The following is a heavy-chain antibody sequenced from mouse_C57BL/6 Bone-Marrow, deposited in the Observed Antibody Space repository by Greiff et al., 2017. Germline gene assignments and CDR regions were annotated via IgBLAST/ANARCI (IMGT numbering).Heavy chain of an antibody. D-gene: IGHD2-12*01. Sequence: GGGLVQPKGSLKLSCAASGFSFNTYAMNWVRQAPGKGLEWVARIRSKSNNYATYYADSVKDRFTISRDDSESMLYLQMNNLKTEDTAMYYCVRHSYSFAYWGQGTLVTVSA. V-gene: IGHV10-1*01. CDR3: VRHSYSFAY. J-gene: IGHJ3*01. CDR1: GFSFNTYA. CDR2: IRSKSNNYAT.